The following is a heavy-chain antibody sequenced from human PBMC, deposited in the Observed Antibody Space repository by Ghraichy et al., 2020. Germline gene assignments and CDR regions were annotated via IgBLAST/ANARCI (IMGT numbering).Heavy chain of an antibody. J-gene: IGHJ6*02. CDR1: GFTFSDYY. Sequence: GGSLRLSCAASGFTFSDYYMSWIRQAPGKGLEWVSYISSSGSTIYYADSVKGRFTISRDNAKNSLYLQMNSLRAEDTAVYYCARDSRWAYYYYYGMDVWGQGTTVTVSS. D-gene: IGHD5-24*01. CDR3: ARDSRWAYYYYYGMDV. V-gene: IGHV3-11*01. CDR2: ISSSGSTI.